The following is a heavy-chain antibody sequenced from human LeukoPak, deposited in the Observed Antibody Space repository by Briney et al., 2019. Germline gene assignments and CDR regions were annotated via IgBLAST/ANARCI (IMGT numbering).Heavy chain of an antibody. V-gene: IGHV3-43*02. Sequence: GGSLRLSCVASGLNFGESAMHWVRQAPGKGLEWVSLISADGGSAFSADSVKGRFSISRDNSKNSLYLQVDSLRSEDTAMYYCAKESGKFDYWGQGTLVVVSS. CDR2: ISADGGSA. J-gene: IGHJ4*02. CDR1: GLNFGESA. CDR3: AKESGKFDY.